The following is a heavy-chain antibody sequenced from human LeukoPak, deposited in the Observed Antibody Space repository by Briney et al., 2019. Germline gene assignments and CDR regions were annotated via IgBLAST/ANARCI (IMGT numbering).Heavy chain of an antibody. CDR2: IAYDGSNK. V-gene: IGHV3-30-3*01. CDR1: GFTFSSYA. Sequence: GGSLRLSCAASGFTFSSYAMHWVRKAPGKGLEWVAVIAYDGSNKYYADSVKGRFTIFRDNSKNTLYLQMNSLGAEDTAVYYCARDQMGYSYGYYFDYWGQGTLVTVSS. D-gene: IGHD5-18*01. J-gene: IGHJ4*02. CDR3: ARDQMGYSYGYYFDY.